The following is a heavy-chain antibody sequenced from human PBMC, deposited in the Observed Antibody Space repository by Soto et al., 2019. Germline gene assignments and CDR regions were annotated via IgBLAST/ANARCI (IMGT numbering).Heavy chain of an antibody. V-gene: IGHV6-1*01. CDR2: PYYKAKWYQ. J-gene: IGHJ6*02. CDR3: ARQKSGMDV. Sequence: LQTLSLTCAISGDRVSRYSAVWNWIRQSPSRGLEWLGRPYYKAKWYQDYGVSLKSRITINPDTSKNHASLQLNFVTPGVSAGYYCARQKSGMDVGGQETTFTASS. CDR1: GDRVSRYSAV.